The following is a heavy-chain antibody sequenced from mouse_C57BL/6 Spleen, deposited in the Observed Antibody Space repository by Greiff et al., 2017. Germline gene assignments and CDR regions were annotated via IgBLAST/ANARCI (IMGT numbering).Heavy chain of an antibody. CDR2: ISSGSSTI. V-gene: IGHV5-17*01. CDR1: GFTFSDYG. Sequence: EVKLVESGGGLVKPGGSLKLSCAASGFTFSDYGMHWVRQAPEKGLEWVAYISSGSSTIYYADTVKGRFTISRDNAKNTLFLQMTSLRSEDTAMYYCARELRISLYGSSPYFDYWGQGTTRTVSS. CDR3: ARELRISLYGSSPYFDY. J-gene: IGHJ2*01. D-gene: IGHD1-1*01.